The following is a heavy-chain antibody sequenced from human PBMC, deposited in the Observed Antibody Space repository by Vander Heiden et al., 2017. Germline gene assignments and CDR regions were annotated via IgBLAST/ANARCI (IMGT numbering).Heavy chain of an antibody. CDR1: GDSVSRSRGT. Sequence: QLQLQQSGPGLVKPSQTLSLTCALSGDSVSRSRGTWNWNRQSPSRGLEWLGRTYYRSKWGNDYAASVKSRITINPDTSKNHFSLQLNSVTPEDTAVYYCARGWARYFDSWGQGTLVTVSS. CDR3: ARGWARYFDS. V-gene: IGHV6-1*01. D-gene: IGHD6-13*01. J-gene: IGHJ4*02. CDR2: TYYRSKWGN.